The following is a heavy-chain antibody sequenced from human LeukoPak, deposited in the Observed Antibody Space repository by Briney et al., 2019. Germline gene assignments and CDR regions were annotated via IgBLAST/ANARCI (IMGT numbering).Heavy chain of an antibody. CDR2: IYKTGLT. CDR1: NYSISSDYY. J-gene: IGHJ4*02. CDR3: ARAFTGYTIDY. D-gene: IGHD6-13*01. Sequence: SETLSLTCIVSNYSISSDYYWGWIRQPPGKGLEWIGYIYKTGLTTYNPSLKSRVTISVDTSNNQFSLKLNSVTAADTAVYYCARAFTGYTIDYWGQGTLVTVSS. V-gene: IGHV4-38-2*02.